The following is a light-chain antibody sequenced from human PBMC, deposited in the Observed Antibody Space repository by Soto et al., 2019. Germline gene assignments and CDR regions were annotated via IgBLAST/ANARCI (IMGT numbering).Light chain of an antibody. J-gene: IGLJ1*01. V-gene: IGLV2-8*01. Sequence: QSALAQPPSASGSPGQAVTISCTGTSSDIGGYDFVSWYQVRPGEAPQLIIYNVNGRPSGVPRRFSGSKSGNTASLTVSGLQAVDEADYYCCSYAGTYTRVFGTGTKV. CDR3: CSYAGTYTRV. CDR2: NVN. CDR1: SSDIGGYDF.